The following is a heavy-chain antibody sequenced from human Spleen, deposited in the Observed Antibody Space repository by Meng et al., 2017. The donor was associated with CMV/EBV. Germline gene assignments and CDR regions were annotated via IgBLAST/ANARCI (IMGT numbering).Heavy chain of an antibody. CDR3: ASSTSMNVHWFDP. CDR2: IIPIFGTA. Sequence: ASGGTFSSYAISWVRQAPGQGLEWMGGIIPIFGTANYAQKFQGRVTITTDESTSTAYMELSSLRSEDTAVYYCASSTSMNVHWFDPWGQGTLVTVSS. V-gene: IGHV1-69*05. D-gene: IGHD2-2*01. CDR1: GGTFSSYA. J-gene: IGHJ5*02.